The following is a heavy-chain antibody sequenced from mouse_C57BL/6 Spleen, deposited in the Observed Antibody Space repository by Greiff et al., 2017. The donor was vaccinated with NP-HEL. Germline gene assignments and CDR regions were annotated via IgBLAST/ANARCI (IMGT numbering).Heavy chain of an antibody. V-gene: IGHV7-3*01. J-gene: IGHJ2*01. CDR1: GFTFTDYY. CDR2: IRNKANGYTT. CDR3: ARDRDEYADFEY. D-gene: IGHD5-1*01. Sequence: DVMLVESGGGLVQPGGSLSLSCAASGFTFTDYYMSWVRQPPGKALEWLGFIRNKANGYTTEYSASVKGRFTISRDNSQSILYLQMNALRAEDSATYYCARDRDEYADFEYWGEGTTLSLSS.